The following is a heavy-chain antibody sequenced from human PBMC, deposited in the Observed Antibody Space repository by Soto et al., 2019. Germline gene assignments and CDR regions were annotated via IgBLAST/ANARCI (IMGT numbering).Heavy chain of an antibody. Sequence: ESGGGLVQPGGSLRLSCAASGFTFSGYWMTWVRQAPGKGLEWVANIKHDGTEKYYVDSVKGRFTISRDNAKNSLYLQMNSLRAEDAAVYFCALGYCSGGGCSSLGYWGQGTLVTVSS. CDR3: ALGYCSGGGCSSLGY. CDR2: IKHDGTEK. D-gene: IGHD2-15*01. CDR1: GFTFSGYW. V-gene: IGHV3-7*01. J-gene: IGHJ4*02.